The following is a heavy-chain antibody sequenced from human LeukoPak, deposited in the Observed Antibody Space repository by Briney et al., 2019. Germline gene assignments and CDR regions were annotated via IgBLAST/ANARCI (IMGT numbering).Heavy chain of an antibody. D-gene: IGHD3-3*01. J-gene: IGHJ6*03. CDR1: GYTFTSYD. Sequence: ASVKVSCKASGYTFTSYDINWVRQATGQGLEWMGWMNPNSGNTGYAQKFQGRVTMTRNTSISTAYMELSSLRSEDTAVYYCARAPKYYDFWSGPTTRYYYYMDVWGKGTTVTVSS. CDR2: MNPNSGNT. V-gene: IGHV1-8*01. CDR3: ARAPKYYDFWSGPTTRYYYYMDV.